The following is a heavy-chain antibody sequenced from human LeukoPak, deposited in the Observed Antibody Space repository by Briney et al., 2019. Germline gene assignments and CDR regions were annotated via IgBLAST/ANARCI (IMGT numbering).Heavy chain of an antibody. Sequence: SGPTLVNPTHTLTLTCTASGDSLSSSRLGVGWVRQRPGKAPERLAPLFWDGNKQHITSLMNRLTITKDPSKNPVVPRVTNVDAADTASDYGVHIDTNRWAGHDAFDVWGQGTKVTVSS. CDR3: VHIDTNRWAGHDAFDV. CDR2: LFWDGNK. CDR1: GDSLSSSRLG. D-gene: IGHD6-19*01. V-gene: IGHV2-5*02. J-gene: IGHJ3*01.